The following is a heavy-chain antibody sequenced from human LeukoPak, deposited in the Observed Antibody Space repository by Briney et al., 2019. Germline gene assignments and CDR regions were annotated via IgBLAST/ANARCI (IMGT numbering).Heavy chain of an antibody. CDR2: LNPKSGGR. V-gene: IGHV1-2*02. CDR3: ARGDFYDSSVYYYD. J-gene: IGHJ4*02. D-gene: IGHD3-22*01. Sequence: VASVKVSCKASGYTFTGYYIHWVRQAPGQGLGWMGWLNPKSGGRNYAQKFQGRVSMTRDTSISTAYMDLSSLRFDDSAMYYCARGDFYDSSVYYYDWGQGTLITVSS. CDR1: GYTFTGYY.